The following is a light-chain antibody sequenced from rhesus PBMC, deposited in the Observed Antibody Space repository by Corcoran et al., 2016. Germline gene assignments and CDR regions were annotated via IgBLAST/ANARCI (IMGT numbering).Light chain of an antibody. J-gene: IGKJ4*01. V-gene: IGKV1-25*01. Sequence: DIQMTQSPSSLSASVGDRVTITCRASQGISSYLAWYQQKPGKAPMLLVYAASTLQPGVPSRFSGTGSGTDFPLTLSSLQPEDFATYDCQQHNTYPVTFGGGTRVELK. CDR2: AAS. CDR3: QQHNTYPVT. CDR1: QGISSY.